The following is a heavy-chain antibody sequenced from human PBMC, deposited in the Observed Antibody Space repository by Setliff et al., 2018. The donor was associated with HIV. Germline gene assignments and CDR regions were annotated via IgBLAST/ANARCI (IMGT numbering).Heavy chain of an antibody. CDR2: IYTSGNI. Sequence: SETLSLTCTVSGGSIGSGSHYWTWIRQPAGKGLEWIGRIYTSGNINYNPTLKSRVTISVDTSKNQFSLNLSAVTAADTAVYYCAREERDAYNYWFDPWGQGTLVTVSS. CDR1: GGSIGSGSHY. V-gene: IGHV4-61*02. D-gene: IGHD1-1*01. CDR3: AREERDAYNYWFDP. J-gene: IGHJ5*02.